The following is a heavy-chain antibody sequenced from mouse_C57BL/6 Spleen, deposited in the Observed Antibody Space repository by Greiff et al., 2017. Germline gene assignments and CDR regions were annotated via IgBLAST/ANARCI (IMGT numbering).Heavy chain of an antibody. J-gene: IGHJ3*01. CDR2: IYPGSGNT. Sequence: QVQLQQSGAELVRPGASVKLSCKASGYTFTDYYINWVKQRPGQGLEWIARIYPGSGNTYYNEKFKGKATLTAEKSSSTAYMQLSSLTSEDSAVYFCARCPLYDGYSWFAYWGQGTLVTVSA. D-gene: IGHD2-3*01. CDR1: GYTFTDYY. V-gene: IGHV1-76*01. CDR3: ARCPLYDGYSWFAY.